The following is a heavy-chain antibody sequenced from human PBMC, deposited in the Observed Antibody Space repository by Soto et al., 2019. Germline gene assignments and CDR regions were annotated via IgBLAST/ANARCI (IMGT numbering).Heavy chain of an antibody. Sequence: QVQLVQSGAEVKKPGASVKVSCKASGYTFTSYYMHWVRQAPGQGLEWMGIINPSGGSTSYAQKFQGRVTMNRDTSTSTVYMELSSLRSEDTAVYYCARDPRRYCSSTSCYPNYWGQGTLVTVSS. CDR1: GYTFTSYY. D-gene: IGHD2-2*01. CDR3: ARDPRRYCSSTSCYPNY. V-gene: IGHV1-46*03. J-gene: IGHJ4*02. CDR2: INPSGGST.